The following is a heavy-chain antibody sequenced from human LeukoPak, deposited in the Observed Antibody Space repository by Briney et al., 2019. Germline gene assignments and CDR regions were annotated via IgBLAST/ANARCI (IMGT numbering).Heavy chain of an antibody. CDR1: GGTFSSYA. CDR3: ATVGYYDSSGYYSPFDY. CDR2: IIPIFGTA. J-gene: IGHJ4*02. V-gene: IGHV1-69*01. D-gene: IGHD3-22*01. Sequence: SVKVSCKASGGTFSSYAISWVRQAPGQGLEWMGGIIPIFGTANYAQKFQGRVTITADESTSTAYMELSSLRSEDTAVYYCATVGYYDSSGYYSPFDYWGQGTLVTVSS.